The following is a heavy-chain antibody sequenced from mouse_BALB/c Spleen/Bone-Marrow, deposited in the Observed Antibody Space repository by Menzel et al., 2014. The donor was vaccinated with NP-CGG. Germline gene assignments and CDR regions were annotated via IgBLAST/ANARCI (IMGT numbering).Heavy chain of an antibody. CDR1: GFNIKDTY. CDR2: IDPANGNT. J-gene: IGHJ2*01. D-gene: IGHD1-1*01. CDR3: AYGRSYDYFDY. Sequence: VQLQQPGAELVKPGASVKLSCTASGFNIKDTYMHWVKQRPEQGLEWIGRIDPANGNTKYDPKFQGKATITADTSSNTAYLQLSSLTSEDTAVYYCAYGRSYDYFDYWGQGTTLTVPS. V-gene: IGHV14-3*02.